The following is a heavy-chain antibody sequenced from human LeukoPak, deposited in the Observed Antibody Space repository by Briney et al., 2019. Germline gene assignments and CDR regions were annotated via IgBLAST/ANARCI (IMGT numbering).Heavy chain of an antibody. CDR2: ITSSGTNI. CDR1: GFTFSDYY. Sequence: PGGSLRLSCAASGFTFSDYYMSWIRQAPGKGLEWVSYITSSGTNIYYADSVKGRFTISRDNSKNTLYLQMNSLRAEDTAVYYCARDPDSSGWYRWAGYFDYWGQGTLVTVSS. J-gene: IGHJ4*02. CDR3: ARDPDSSGWYRWAGYFDY. D-gene: IGHD6-19*01. V-gene: IGHV3-11*04.